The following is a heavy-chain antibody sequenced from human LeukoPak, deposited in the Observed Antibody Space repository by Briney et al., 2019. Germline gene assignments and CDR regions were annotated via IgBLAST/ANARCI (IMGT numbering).Heavy chain of an antibody. CDR3: ARGSGRWLVRGGNWFDP. V-gene: IGHV4-34*01. Sequence: GEXNHSGSTNYNPSLKSRVTISVDTSKNQFSLKLSSVTAADTAVYYCARGSGRWLVRGGNWFDPWGQGTLVTVSS. J-gene: IGHJ5*02. D-gene: IGHD6-19*01. CDR2: XNHSGST.